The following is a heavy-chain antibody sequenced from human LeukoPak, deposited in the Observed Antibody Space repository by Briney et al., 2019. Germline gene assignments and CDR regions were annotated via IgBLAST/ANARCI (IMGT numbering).Heavy chain of an antibody. CDR1: GYTSTSYD. Sequence: ASVKVSCKASGYTSTSYDINWVRQATGQGLEWMGWMNPNSGNTGYAQKFQGRVTITRNTSISTAYMELSSLRSEDTAVYYCAILSDIVVVPAATNRVSNWFDPWGQGTLVTVSS. V-gene: IGHV1-8*03. J-gene: IGHJ5*02. D-gene: IGHD2-2*01. CDR2: MNPNSGNT. CDR3: AILSDIVVVPAATNRVSNWFDP.